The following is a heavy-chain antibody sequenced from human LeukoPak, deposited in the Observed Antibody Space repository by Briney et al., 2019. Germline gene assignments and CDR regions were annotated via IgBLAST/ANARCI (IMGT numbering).Heavy chain of an antibody. V-gene: IGHV4-34*01. CDR1: GRSFSGYY. D-gene: IGHD3-10*01. CDR2: ISRRGNT. CDR3: ARHGEYYFDY. J-gene: IGHJ4*02. Sequence: SETLSLTCAVYGRSFSGYYWSWIRQPPGKGLEWIGQISRRGNTNYNPSLKSRVTISVDMSKNQLSLKLSTVTAADTALYYCARHGEYYFDYWGQGTLVTVSS.